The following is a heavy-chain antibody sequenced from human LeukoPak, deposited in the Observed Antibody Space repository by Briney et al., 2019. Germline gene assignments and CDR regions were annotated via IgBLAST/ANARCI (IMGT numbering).Heavy chain of an antibody. CDR2: IYHSGST. J-gene: IGHJ4*02. CDR3: ARHRITSRDGWTDY. D-gene: IGHD3-10*01. Sequence: SETVSLTCAVSGYSISSGYYWGWIRPPPGKGLEWIGSIYHSGSTYYNPSLKSRVTISVDTSKNQFSLKLSSVTAADTAVYYCARHRITSRDGWTDYWGQGTLVTVSS. CDR1: GYSISSGYY. V-gene: IGHV4-38-2*01.